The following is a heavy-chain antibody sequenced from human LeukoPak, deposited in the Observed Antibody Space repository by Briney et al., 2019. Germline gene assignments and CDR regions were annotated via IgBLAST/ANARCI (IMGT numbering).Heavy chain of an antibody. V-gene: IGHV4-59*01. Sequence: SETLSLTCTVSGGSINSYYWSWIRQPPGKGLEWIGYIYHSGSANYKPSLKSRVTISVDTSKNQFSLKLSSVTAADTAVYYCASTTLYYYDSSGPICFQHWGQGTLVTVSS. CDR1: GGSINSYY. CDR3: ASTTLYYYDSSGPICFQH. D-gene: IGHD3-22*01. J-gene: IGHJ1*01. CDR2: IYHSGSA.